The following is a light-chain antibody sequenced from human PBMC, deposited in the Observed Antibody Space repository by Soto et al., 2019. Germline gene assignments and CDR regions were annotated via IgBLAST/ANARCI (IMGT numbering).Light chain of an antibody. CDR1: QSVSGN. CDR3: QQYNTWPPLT. V-gene: IGKV3-15*01. Sequence: EIVMTQSPATLSVFPGERATLSCRASQSVSGNLAWYQQKPGQAPRLLIYGASTRATGIPARFSGSGSGTEFTLTISSLRSEDFAVYYCQQYNTWPPLTFGGGTKVDIK. CDR2: GAS. J-gene: IGKJ4*01.